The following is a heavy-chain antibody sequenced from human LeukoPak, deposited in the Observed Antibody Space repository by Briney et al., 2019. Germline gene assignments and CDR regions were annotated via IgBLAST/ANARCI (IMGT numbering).Heavy chain of an antibody. CDR2: ISGSGGST. J-gene: IGHJ4*02. D-gene: IGHD4-17*01. CDR1: GFTFSSYG. V-gene: IGHV3-23*01. CDR3: AREGYGDPY. Sequence: GGSLRLSCAASGFTFSSYGMSWVRQAPGKGLEWVSAISGSGGSTYYADSVKGRFTISRDNAKNSLYLQMNSLRAEDTAVYYCAREGYGDPYWGQGTLVTVSS.